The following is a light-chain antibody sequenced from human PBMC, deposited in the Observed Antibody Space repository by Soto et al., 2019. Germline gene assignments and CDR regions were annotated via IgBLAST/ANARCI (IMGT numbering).Light chain of an antibody. J-gene: IGKJ4*01. CDR2: GTS. V-gene: IGKV1-9*01. CDR3: QHLDGYPLA. Sequence: IPLTQSPSSLSASIGDRVTITCRASQPINHYLAWYQQKPGKAPKVLIYGTSTLQSGDPSRFTGSGAGSYCSLTISCLQPEDCATYYCQHLDGYPLACGGGIKVVIK. CDR1: QPINHY.